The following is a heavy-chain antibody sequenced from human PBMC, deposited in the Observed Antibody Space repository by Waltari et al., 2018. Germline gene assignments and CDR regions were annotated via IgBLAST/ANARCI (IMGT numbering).Heavy chain of an antibody. V-gene: IGHV4-39*07. J-gene: IGHJ4*02. D-gene: IGHD1-26*01. CDR3: AKEARVGASTSGAY. CDR2: IYYNGGT. Sequence: LQLQXSGPXLVRPSETLSLTCTVSAGSISSGTYYWCWIXQPPGKGLEWIGTIYYNGGTQYNPSLKXXVXISIDTSKNQFSLKLXSVTAAXTAVYYCAKEARVGASTSGAYWGQGTXXXXXS. CDR1: AGSISSGTYY.